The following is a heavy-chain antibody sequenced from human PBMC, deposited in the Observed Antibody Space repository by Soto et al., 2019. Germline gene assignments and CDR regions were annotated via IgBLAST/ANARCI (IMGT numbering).Heavy chain of an antibody. V-gene: IGHV3-23*01. CDR2: ISGSGGSP. CDR1: GFTFSSSA. D-gene: IGHD3-10*01. CDR3: ALDYYGSGSYPNDAFDI. Sequence: VQLLESGGGLVQPGGSLRLSCAASGFTFSSSAMSWVRQAPGKRLEWVSAISGSGGSPYYADSVKGRFTISRDNYKKTLYLQMNSLSAEDTAVYYCALDYYGSGSYPNDAFDIWGQGTMVTVSS. J-gene: IGHJ3*02.